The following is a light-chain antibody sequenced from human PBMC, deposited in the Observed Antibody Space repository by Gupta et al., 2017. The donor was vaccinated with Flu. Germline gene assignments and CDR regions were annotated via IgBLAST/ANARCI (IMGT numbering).Light chain of an antibody. CDR2: EVS. V-gene: IGLV2-14*01. J-gene: IGLJ3*02. CDR1: SSDVGVTNY. Sequence: SITISCTGTSSDVGVTNYVSWYQYQPGKAPNLMIYEVSNRPSGVSDRFSGSKSGNTASLTISGLQPEDEADYCCSSDTRGDTVVFGGGTKVTVL. CDR3: SSDTRGDTVV.